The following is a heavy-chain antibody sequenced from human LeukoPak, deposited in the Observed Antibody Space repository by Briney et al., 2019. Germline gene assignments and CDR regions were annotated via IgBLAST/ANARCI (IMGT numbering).Heavy chain of an antibody. Sequence: KSSKTLSLTCAVYGGSFSGYYWSWIRQPPGKGLEWIGEINHSGSTNYNPSLKSRVTISVDTSKNQFSLKLSSVTAADTAVYYCARQRIQLWSGRILGFDPWGQGTLVTVSS. V-gene: IGHV4-34*01. J-gene: IGHJ5*02. D-gene: IGHD5-18*01. CDR1: GGSFSGYY. CDR2: INHSGST. CDR3: ARQRIQLWSGRILGFDP.